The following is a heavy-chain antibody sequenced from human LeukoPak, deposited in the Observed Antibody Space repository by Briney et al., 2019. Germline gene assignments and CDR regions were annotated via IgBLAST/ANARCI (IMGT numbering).Heavy chain of an antibody. CDR2: IYHSGST. Sequence: EPSQTLSLTCAVSGGSISSGGYSWSWIRQPPGKGLEWIGYIYHSGSTYYNPSLKSRVTISVDTSKNQFSLKLSSVTAADTAVYYCARSRVEYASSWYLLDYWGQGILVTVSS. J-gene: IGHJ4*02. CDR3: ARSRVEYASSWYLLDY. V-gene: IGHV4-30-2*05. D-gene: IGHD6-13*01. CDR1: GGSISSGGYS.